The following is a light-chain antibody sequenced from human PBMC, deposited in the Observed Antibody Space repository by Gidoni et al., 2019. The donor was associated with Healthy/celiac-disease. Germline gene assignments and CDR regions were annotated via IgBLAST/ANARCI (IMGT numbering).Light chain of an antibody. CDR2: GAS. V-gene: IGKV3-20*01. J-gene: IGKJ2*01. CDR1: QSVSSSY. CDR3: QQYGSSSYT. Sequence: EIVFTQSPGTLSLSTGERATLSCRASQSVSSSYLALYQQKPGQAPRLLIYGASSRATGLPDRFSGSGSGTDFTLTISRLEPEDFAVYYCQQYGSSSYTFGQGTKLEIK.